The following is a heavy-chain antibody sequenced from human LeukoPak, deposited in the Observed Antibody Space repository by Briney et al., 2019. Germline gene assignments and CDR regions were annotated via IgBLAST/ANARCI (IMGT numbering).Heavy chain of an antibody. V-gene: IGHV3-21*01. CDR1: GITFSSYS. CDR3: ARENYGSGSYPDFDY. J-gene: IGHJ4*02. CDR2: ISSSSSYI. D-gene: IGHD3-10*01. Sequence: PGGSLRLSCAASGITFSSYSMNWVRQAPGKGLEWVSSISSSSSYIYYADSVKGRFTISRDNAKNSLYLQMNSLRAEDTAVYYCARENYGSGSYPDFDYWGQGTLVTVSS.